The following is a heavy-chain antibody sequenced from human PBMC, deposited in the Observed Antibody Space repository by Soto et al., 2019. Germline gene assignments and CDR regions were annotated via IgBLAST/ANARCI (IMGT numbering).Heavy chain of an antibody. D-gene: IGHD3-9*01. Sequence: SETLSLTCAVSGGSISSSNWWSWVRQPPGKGLEWIGEIYHSGSTNYNPSLKSRVTISVDKSKNQFSLKLSSVTAADTAVYYCARVGDYDILTGYGPNFDYWGQGTLVTVSS. J-gene: IGHJ4*02. CDR2: IYHSGST. V-gene: IGHV4-4*02. CDR1: GGSISSSNW. CDR3: ARVGDYDILTGYGPNFDY.